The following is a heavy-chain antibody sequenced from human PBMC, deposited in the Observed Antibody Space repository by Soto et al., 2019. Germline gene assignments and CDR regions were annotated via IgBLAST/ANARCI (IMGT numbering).Heavy chain of an antibody. CDR1: GYTFTSYG. V-gene: IGHV1-18*01. D-gene: IGHD3-22*01. CDR3: ARDQDPYYYDSSGYFWSY. CDR2: ISAYNGNT. J-gene: IGHJ4*02. Sequence: ASVKVSCKASGYTFTSYGISWVRQAPGQGLEWMGWISAYNGNTNYAQKLQGRVTMTTDTSTSTAYMELRSLRSDDTAVYYCARDQDPYYYDSSGYFWSYWGQGTLVTVSS.